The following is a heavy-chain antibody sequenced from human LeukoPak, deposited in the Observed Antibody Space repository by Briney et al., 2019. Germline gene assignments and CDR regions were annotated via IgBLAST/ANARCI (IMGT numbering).Heavy chain of an antibody. CDR1: EGTFSSYA. J-gene: IGHJ6*03. D-gene: IGHD1-26*01. V-gene: IGHV1-69*05. Sequence: GASVKVSCKASEGTFSSYAISWVRQAPGQGLEWMGGIIPIFGTANYAQKFQGRVTITTDESTSTAYMELSSLRSEDTAVYYCARAQSGSYGYYYYMDVWGKGTTVTVSS. CDR2: IIPIFGTA. CDR3: ARAQSGSYGYYYYMDV.